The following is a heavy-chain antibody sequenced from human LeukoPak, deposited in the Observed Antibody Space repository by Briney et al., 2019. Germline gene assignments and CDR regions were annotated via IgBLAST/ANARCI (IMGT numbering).Heavy chain of an antibody. Sequence: SVKVSCKASGYTFTSYGISWVRQAPGQGLEWMGGIIPIFGTANYAQKFQGRVTITADESTSTAYMELSSLRSEDTAVYYCASRHPTTSSFPYWGQGTLVTVSS. CDR1: GYTFTSYG. D-gene: IGHD4-17*01. J-gene: IGHJ4*02. CDR2: IIPIFGTA. V-gene: IGHV1-69*13. CDR3: ASRHPTTSSFPY.